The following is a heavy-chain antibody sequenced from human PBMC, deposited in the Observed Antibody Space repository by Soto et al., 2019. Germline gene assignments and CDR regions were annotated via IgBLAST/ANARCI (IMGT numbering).Heavy chain of an antibody. V-gene: IGHV3-13*01. CDR3: ARGTLVRGAYFYGMDV. CDR1: GFTFSSFD. CDR2: IGAIGDT. J-gene: IGHJ6*02. Sequence: GGSLRLSCAASGFTFSSFDMHWVRQAPGKGLEWVSAIGAIGDTYYTGPVKGRFAISRENAQNSLYLQMNSLTAGDTAVYYCARGTLVRGAYFYGMDVWGQGTTVTVSS. D-gene: IGHD6-6*01.